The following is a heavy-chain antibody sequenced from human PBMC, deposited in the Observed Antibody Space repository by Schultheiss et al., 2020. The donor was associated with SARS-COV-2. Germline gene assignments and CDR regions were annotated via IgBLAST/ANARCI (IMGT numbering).Heavy chain of an antibody. J-gene: IGHJ4*02. Sequence: GGSLRLSCAASGFTFSSYAMSWVRQAPGKGLEWVSSISSSRSYIYYADSVKGRFTISRDNAKNSLYLQMNSLRAEDTAVYYCAKGDYGDHDYWGQGTLVTVSS. V-gene: IGHV3-21*01. CDR3: AKGDYGDHDY. D-gene: IGHD4-17*01. CDR1: GFTFSSYA. CDR2: ISSSRSYI.